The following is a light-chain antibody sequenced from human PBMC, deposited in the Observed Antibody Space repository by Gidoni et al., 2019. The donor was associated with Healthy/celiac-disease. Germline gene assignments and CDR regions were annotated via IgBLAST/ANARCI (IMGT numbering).Light chain of an antibody. J-gene: IGKJ2*01. V-gene: IGKV1-5*01. Sequence: DIQMTQSPSTLSASVRDRVTITCRASQSISSWLAWYQQKPGKAPKLLIYDASSLESGVPSRFSGSGSGTEFTLTISSLQPDDFATYYCQQYNSYLMYTFGQGTKLEIK. CDR1: QSISSW. CDR3: QQYNSYLMYT. CDR2: DAS.